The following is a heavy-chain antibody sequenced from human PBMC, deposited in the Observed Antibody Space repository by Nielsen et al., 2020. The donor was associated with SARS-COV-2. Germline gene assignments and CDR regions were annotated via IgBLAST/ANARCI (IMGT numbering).Heavy chain of an antibody. CDR2: ISGDSNYI. CDR3: TRGFYSQSDC. J-gene: IGHJ4*02. D-gene: IGHD2-15*01. CDR1: GFTFSDYS. Sequence: GGSLRLSCTGSGFTFSDYSMNWVRQAPGKGLEWVASISGDSNYIFYSELVKGRLTMSRDNGKNSLYLQMNTLRSEDTALYYCTRGFYSQSDCWGQGTLVTVSS. V-gene: IGHV3-21*01.